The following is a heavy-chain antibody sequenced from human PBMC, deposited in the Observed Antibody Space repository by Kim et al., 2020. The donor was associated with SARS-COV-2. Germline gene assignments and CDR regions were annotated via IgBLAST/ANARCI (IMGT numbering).Heavy chain of an antibody. CDR2: IYHSGST. Sequence: SETLSLTCTVSGYSISSGYYWGWIRQPPGKGLEWIGSIYHSGSTYYNPSLKSRVTISVDTSKNQFSLKLSSVTAADTAVYYCARATERWLQLYIWGQGTL. J-gene: IGHJ4*02. CDR1: GYSISSGYY. CDR3: ARATERWLQLYI. D-gene: IGHD5-12*01. V-gene: IGHV4-38-2*02.